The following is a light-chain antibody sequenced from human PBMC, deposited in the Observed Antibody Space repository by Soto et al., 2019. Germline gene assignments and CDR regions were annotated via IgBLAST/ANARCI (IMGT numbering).Light chain of an antibody. J-gene: IGLJ1*01. CDR3: SSYKSGSTPYV. V-gene: IGLV2-14*01. Sequence: QSVLTQPASVSGSPGQSITLSCTGTSSDFGGYNYVSWYQQHPGKAPRLMIYDVSDRPSGVSNRFSGSKSGNTASLTISGLQTEDEADYYCSSYKSGSTPYVFGTGTKVTVL. CDR2: DVS. CDR1: SSDFGGYNY.